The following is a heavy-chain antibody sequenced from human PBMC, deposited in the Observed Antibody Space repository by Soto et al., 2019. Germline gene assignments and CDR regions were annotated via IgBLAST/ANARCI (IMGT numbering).Heavy chain of an antibody. CDR3: ARDRGGSGYGLNGLRDYGMDV. V-gene: IGHV1-46*01. CDR2: INPSGGST. D-gene: IGHD5-12*01. CDR1: GYTFTSYY. J-gene: IGHJ6*02. Sequence: GASVKVSCKASGYTFTSYYMHWVRQAPGQGLEWMGIINPSGGSTSYAQKFQGRVTMTRDTSTSTVYMELSSLRSEDTAVYYCARDRGGSGYGLNGLRDYGMDVWGQGTTVTVSS.